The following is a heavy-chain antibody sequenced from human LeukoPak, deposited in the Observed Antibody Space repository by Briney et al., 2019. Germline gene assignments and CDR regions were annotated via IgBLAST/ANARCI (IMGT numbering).Heavy chain of an antibody. CDR2: IIPIFGTA. CDR1: GGTFSSYA. D-gene: IGHD1/OR15-1a*01. CDR3: ERNKYYYYYMDV. J-gene: IGHJ6*03. Sequence: SVKVSCKASGGTFSSYAISWVRQAAGQGLEWMGGIIPIFGTANYAQKFQDRVTITTDESTSTAYMELSSLRSEDTGVYYCERNKYYYYYMDVWGKGTTVTVSS. V-gene: IGHV1-69*05.